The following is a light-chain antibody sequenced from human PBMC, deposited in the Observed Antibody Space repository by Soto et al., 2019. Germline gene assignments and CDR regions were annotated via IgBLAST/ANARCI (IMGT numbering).Light chain of an antibody. Sequence: EIVMTHSPATLSVSPGERATLSCRASQSVSSNLAWYQQKPGQAPRLLIYGASTRATGIPARFSGSGSGTEFTLTISSLQSEDFAVYYCQQYNNWLPGTFGGGTKVDIK. J-gene: IGKJ4*01. CDR2: GAS. V-gene: IGKV3-15*01. CDR3: QQYNNWLPGT. CDR1: QSVSSN.